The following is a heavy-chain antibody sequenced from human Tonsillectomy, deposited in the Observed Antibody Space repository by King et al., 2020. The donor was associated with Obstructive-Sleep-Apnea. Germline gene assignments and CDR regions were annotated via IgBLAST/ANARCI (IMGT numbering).Heavy chain of an antibody. D-gene: IGHD6-13*01. CDR2: INSDGSST. CDR3: ARYSSSWHAVDY. Sequence: VQLVESGGGLVQPGGSLRLSCAASGFTFSSYWMHWVRQAPGKGLVWVSRINSDGSSTSYADSVKVRFTISRDNATNTLYLQMNSLRAEDTAVYYCARYSSSWHAVDYWGQGTLVTVSS. CDR1: GFTFSSYW. V-gene: IGHV3-74*01. J-gene: IGHJ4*02.